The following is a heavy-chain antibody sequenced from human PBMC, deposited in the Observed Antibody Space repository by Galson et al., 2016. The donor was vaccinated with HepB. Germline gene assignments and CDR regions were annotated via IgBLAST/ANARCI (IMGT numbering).Heavy chain of an antibody. J-gene: IGHJ3*02. V-gene: IGHV4-59*01. CDR2: IYNSGST. CDR1: GGSISSYF. D-gene: IGHD6-19*01. CDR3: ARDIGGSGSNLAFDI. Sequence: SETLSLTCTVSGGSISSYFWTLIRQPPGKGLEWIGYIYNSGSTNYNPSLKTPVTISVDTSKNQFSLKLSSVTAADTAVYYCARDIGGSGSNLAFDIWGQGTMVTVSS.